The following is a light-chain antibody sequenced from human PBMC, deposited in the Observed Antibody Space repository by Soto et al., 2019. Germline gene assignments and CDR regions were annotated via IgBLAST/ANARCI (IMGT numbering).Light chain of an antibody. CDR3: QQYNSISGT. V-gene: IGKV1-5*01. CDR1: QTISSW. CDR2: DAS. J-gene: IGKJ1*01. Sequence: DIQMTQSPSTLSGSVGDRVTITCRVSQTISSWLAWCQQKPGKAPKLLIYDASSLESGVPSRFSGSGSGTEFTLTISSLQPDDFATYYCQQYNSISGTFGQGTKVDIK.